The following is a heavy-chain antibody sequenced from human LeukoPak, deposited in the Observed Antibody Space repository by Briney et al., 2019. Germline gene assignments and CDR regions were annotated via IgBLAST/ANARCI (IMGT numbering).Heavy chain of an antibody. CDR3: AKAVAVALDY. D-gene: IGHD6-19*01. J-gene: IGHJ4*02. CDR2: ISGSGSST. CDR1: GFTFSNYA. Sequence: GGSLRLSCAASGFTFSNYAMSWVRQAPGKGLEWVSSISGSGSSTYYADSVKGRFTISRDNSKNTLYLQMNSLRAEDTAVYYCAKAVAVALDYWGQGTLVTVSS. V-gene: IGHV3-23*01.